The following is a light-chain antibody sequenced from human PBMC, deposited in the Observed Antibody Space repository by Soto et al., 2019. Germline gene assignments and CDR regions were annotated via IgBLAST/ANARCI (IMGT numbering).Light chain of an antibody. CDR2: EVN. Sequence: QSALTQPASLSGSPGQSITISCTGTSSDIGAYDYVSWFQQHPGKAPKLMISEVNNRPSGVSNRFSGSKSGNTAYLTISGLQVEDEAESFCVSFTTTSTHVFGTGTKLTV. CDR1: SSDIGAYDY. J-gene: IGLJ1*01. CDR3: VSFTTTSTHV. V-gene: IGLV2-14*01.